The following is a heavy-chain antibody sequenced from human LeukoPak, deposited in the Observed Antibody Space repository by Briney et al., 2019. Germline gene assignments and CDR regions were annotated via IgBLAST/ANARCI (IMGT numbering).Heavy chain of an antibody. J-gene: IGHJ5*02. CDR1: GGSISSSSYY. D-gene: IGHD3/OR15-3a*01. CDR2: IYYSGST. CDR3: ARDQIDLDFPHMKSHWFDP. Sequence: PSETLSLTCTVSGGSISSSSYYWGWIRQPPGKGLEWIGSIYYSGSTYYNPSLKSRVTISVDTSKSQFSLKLSSVTAADTAVYYCARDQIDLDFPHMKSHWFDPWGQGTLVTVSS. V-gene: IGHV4-39*07.